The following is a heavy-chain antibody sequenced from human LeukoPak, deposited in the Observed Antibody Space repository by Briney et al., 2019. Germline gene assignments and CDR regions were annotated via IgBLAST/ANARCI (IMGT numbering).Heavy chain of an antibody. J-gene: IGHJ6*02. CDR3: ARTIVVPAALYYYYGMDV. Sequence: ASVKVSCKASGYTFTSYDINWVRQATGQGLEWMGWMNPNSGNTGYAQKFQGRVTMTRNTSISTAYMELSSLRSEDTAVYYCARTIVVPAALYYYYGMDVWGQGTTVTVSS. V-gene: IGHV1-8*01. D-gene: IGHD2-2*01. CDR2: MNPNSGNT. CDR1: GYTFTSYD.